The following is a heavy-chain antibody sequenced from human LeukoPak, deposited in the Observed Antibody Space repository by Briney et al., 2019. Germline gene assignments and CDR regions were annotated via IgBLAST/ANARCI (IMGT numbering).Heavy chain of an antibody. D-gene: IGHD4-17*01. V-gene: IGHV3-7*01. CDR3: ARHGYYVFDY. CDR1: GFTFSSVW. Sequence: GGSLRLSCAGSGFTFSSVWMSWVRQAPGKGLEWLANIKEDGHEKYYVDSVQGRFTISRDNAKSSLFLQMDSLRAEDTAVYFCARHGYYVFDYWGQGTLVTVSS. CDR2: IKEDGHEK. J-gene: IGHJ4*02.